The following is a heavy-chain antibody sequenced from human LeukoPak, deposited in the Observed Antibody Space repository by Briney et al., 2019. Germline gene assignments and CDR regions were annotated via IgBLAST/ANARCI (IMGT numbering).Heavy chain of an antibody. D-gene: IGHD3-22*01. CDR2: ITPFNGNT. J-gene: IGHJ3*02. CDR1: GYTFTYRY. CDR3: ASSGYYYGGAFDI. Sequence: GASVKVSCKASGYTFTYRYLHWVRQAPGQALEWMGWITPFNGNTNYAQKFQDRVTITRDRSMSTAYMELSSLGSEDTAMYYCASSGYYYGGAFDIWGQGTMVTVSS. V-gene: IGHV1-45*02.